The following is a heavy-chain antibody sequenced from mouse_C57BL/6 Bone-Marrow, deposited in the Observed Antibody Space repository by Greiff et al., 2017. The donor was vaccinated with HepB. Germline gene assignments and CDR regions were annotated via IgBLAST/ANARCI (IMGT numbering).Heavy chain of an antibody. CDR1: GYTFTSYG. CDR3: ARSGESGSGLCAY. J-gene: IGHJ3*01. V-gene: IGHV1-81*01. D-gene: IGHD1-1*01. Sequence: QVQLQQSGAELARPGASVKLSCKASGYTFTSYGISWVKQRTGQGLEWIGEIYPRSGNTYSNEKFKGNAPLTADKSSSTAYMELRSLTSEDSAVYVCARSGESGSGLCAYWGKGILVTVTA. CDR2: IYPRSGNT.